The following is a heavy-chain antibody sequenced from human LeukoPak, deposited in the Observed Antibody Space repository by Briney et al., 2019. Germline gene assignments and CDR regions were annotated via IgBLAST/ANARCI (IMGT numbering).Heavy chain of an antibody. CDR1: GGSIISHQ. V-gene: IGHV4-4*07. CDR3: ARDYYDNSGDFPFDR. J-gene: IGHJ4*02. Sequence: PSETLSLTCTVSGGSIISHQWSWIRQPAGKGLEWIGRIHISGSTNYNPSLKSRVTISIDKSKKQFSLNLSAVTAADTAVYYCARDYYDNSGDFPFDRWGQGTLVTVS. D-gene: IGHD3-22*01. CDR2: IHISGST.